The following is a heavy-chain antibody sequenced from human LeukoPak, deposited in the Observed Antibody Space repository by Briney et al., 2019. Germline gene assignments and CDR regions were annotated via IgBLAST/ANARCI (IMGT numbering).Heavy chain of an antibody. CDR1: GGTFSSYA. J-gene: IGHJ4*02. CDR2: IIPILGIA. D-gene: IGHD5-24*01. V-gene: IGHV1-69*04. Sequence: ASVKVSRKASGGTFSSYAISWVRQAPGQGLEWMGRIIPILGIANYAQKFQGRVTITADKSTSTAYMELSSLRSEDTAVYYCARDLDQDGYNNKWGQGTLVTVSS. CDR3: ARDLDQDGYNNK.